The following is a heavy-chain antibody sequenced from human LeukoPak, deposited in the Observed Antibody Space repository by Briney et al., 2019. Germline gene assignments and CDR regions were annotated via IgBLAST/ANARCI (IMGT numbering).Heavy chain of an antibody. CDR3: ATDSFMVRGVILDY. J-gene: IGHJ4*02. CDR2: FDPEDGET. V-gene: IGHV1-24*01. D-gene: IGHD3-10*01. CDR1: GYTLTELS. Sequence: GASVKVSCKVSGYTLTELSMHRVRQAPGKGVEWMGGFDPEDGETIYAQKFQGRVTMTEDTSTDTAYMELSSLRSEDTAVYYCATDSFMVRGVILDYWGQGTLVTVSS.